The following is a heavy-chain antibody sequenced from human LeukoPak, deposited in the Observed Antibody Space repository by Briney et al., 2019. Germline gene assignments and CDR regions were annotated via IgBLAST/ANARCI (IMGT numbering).Heavy chain of an antibody. J-gene: IGHJ4*02. Sequence: GGSLRLSCAASGFTFSSYGMHWVRQAPGKGLEWVAVISYDGSNKYYADSVKGRFTISRDNPMNTLYLQMNSLRDEDTAVYYCAQAWRWLQLNYWGQGTLVTVSS. D-gene: IGHD5-24*01. CDR1: GFTFSSYG. CDR2: ISYDGSNK. CDR3: AQAWRWLQLNY. V-gene: IGHV3-30*18.